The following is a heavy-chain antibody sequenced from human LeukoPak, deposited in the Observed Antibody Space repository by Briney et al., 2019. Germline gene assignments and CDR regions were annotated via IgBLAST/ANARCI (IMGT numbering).Heavy chain of an antibody. V-gene: IGHV3-33*08. CDR2: IWYDGSNK. D-gene: IGHD1-26*01. Sequence: PGGSLRLSCAGSGFTFSTYAMHWVRQAPGKGLEWVAVIWYDGSNKYYADSVKGRFTISRDNSKNTLYLQMNSLRVEDTAVYFCARGYSASPNWFDPWGQGTLVTVSS. J-gene: IGHJ5*02. CDR3: ARGYSASPNWFDP. CDR1: GFTFSTYA.